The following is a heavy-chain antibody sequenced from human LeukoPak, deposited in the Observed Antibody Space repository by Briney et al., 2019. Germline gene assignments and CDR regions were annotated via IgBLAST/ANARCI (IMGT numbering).Heavy chain of an antibody. V-gene: IGHV1-2*02. CDR3: ATWAVTTNY. D-gene: IGHD4-17*01. CDR1: GYSFTVNY. CDR2: VNVNSGAT. J-gene: IGHJ4*02. Sequence: GASVKVSCRPSGYSFTVNYIHWVRQAPGQGLEWMGWVNVNSGATDYAQKFQGRVTMTRDTSISTAYTELSRLTSDDTAVYYCATWAVTTNYWGQGTLVTVSS.